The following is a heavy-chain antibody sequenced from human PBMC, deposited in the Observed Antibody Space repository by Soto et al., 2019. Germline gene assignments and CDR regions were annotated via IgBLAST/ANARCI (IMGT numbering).Heavy chain of an antibody. J-gene: IGHJ2*01. CDR1: GFTFSCCA. D-gene: IGHD7-27*01. Sequence: QVLESGGGLVQPGGSLRLSCAASGFTFSCCAMSWVRQAPGKGLEWVSTIHGDGDYTHDTDSVKGRFTISRDNSRNTLYLQRNSLRADDTAVYYCAKNRGAGDYSNWSFAVWGRGTLVTVSS. CDR3: AKNRGAGDYSNWSFAV. V-gene: IGHV3-23*01. CDR2: IHGDGDYT.